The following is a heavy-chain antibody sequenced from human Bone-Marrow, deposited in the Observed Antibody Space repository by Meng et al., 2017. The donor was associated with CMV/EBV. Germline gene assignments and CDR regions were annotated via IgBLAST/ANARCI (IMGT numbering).Heavy chain of an antibody. CDR2: IYYSGST. CDR3: ARVVIDFSINSCSKSYGMDV. J-gene: IGHJ6*02. Sequence: SETLSLTCTVSGVSISSYDWSWIRQPPGKGLEWVGYIYYSGSTNYNPSLKSRVTISVDTSKNQFSLKLSSVNAADTAVYYCARVVIDFSINSCSKSYGMDVWGQGTTVTVSS. CDR1: GVSISSYD. D-gene: IGHD2-2*01. V-gene: IGHV4-59*01.